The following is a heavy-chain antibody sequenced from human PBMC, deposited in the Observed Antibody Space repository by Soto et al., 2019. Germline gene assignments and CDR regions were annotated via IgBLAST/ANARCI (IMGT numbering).Heavy chain of an antibody. D-gene: IGHD5-12*01. Sequence: EVQLVESGGGVVRPGGSLRLSCVASGFTFDDYGRHWVRQAPGKGLEWVSGINWNGGRTGYPGSMKGRFIISRDNAKNSLYLQMNSLRAEDTALYYCARSGNIVATTNYYMDVWGNGTTVTVSS. V-gene: IGHV3-20*04. J-gene: IGHJ6*03. CDR3: ARSGNIVATTNYYMDV. CDR2: INWNGGRT. CDR1: GFTFDDYG.